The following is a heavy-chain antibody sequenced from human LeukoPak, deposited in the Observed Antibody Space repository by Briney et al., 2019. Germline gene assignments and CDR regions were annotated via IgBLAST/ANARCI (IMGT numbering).Heavy chain of an antibody. D-gene: IGHD6-6*01. Sequence: PGGSLRLSCAASGFTFSSYAMSWVRQAPGKGLEWVSAISGSGGSTYYADSVKGRFTISRDNSKNTLYLQMNSLRAEDTAVYYCAVRIAARWASYFDYWGQGTLVTVSS. V-gene: IGHV3-23*01. CDR2: ISGSGGST. J-gene: IGHJ4*02. CDR3: AVRIAARWASYFDY. CDR1: GFTFSSYA.